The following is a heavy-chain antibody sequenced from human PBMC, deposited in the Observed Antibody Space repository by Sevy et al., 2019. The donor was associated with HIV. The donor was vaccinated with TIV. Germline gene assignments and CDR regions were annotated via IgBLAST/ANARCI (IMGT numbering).Heavy chain of an antibody. CDR1: GGSISSYY. CDR3: ARELISGRYYGMDV. CDR2: IYYTGST. Sequence: SETLSLTCTVYGGSISSYYWSWIRQPPGKGLEWIGYIYYTGSTNYNPSLKSRVTISVDTSKNQFSLKLSSVTAADTAVYYCARELISGRYYGMDVWGQGTTVTVSS. V-gene: IGHV4-59*01. D-gene: IGHD6-19*01. J-gene: IGHJ6*02.